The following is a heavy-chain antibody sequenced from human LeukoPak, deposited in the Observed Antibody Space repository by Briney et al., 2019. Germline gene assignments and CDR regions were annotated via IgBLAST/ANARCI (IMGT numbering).Heavy chain of an antibody. CDR1: GFTFSSYA. V-gene: IGHV3-23*01. CDR3: AKVLRIAAAAPQGYGMDV. Sequence: PGGSLRLSCAASGFTFSSYAMSWVRQAPGKGLEWVSSISGTGGSTYYADSVKGRFTISRDNSKNTLYLQMNSLRVEDTAVYYCAKVLRIAAAAPQGYGMDVWGQGTTVTVSS. CDR2: ISGTGGST. J-gene: IGHJ6*02. D-gene: IGHD6-13*01.